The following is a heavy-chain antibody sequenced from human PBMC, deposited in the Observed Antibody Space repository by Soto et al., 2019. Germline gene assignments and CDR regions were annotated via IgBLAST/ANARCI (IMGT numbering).Heavy chain of an antibody. CDR2: VSFDGVNK. CDR3: ARDPDLIEAAGNYFDY. J-gene: IGHJ4*02. D-gene: IGHD6-13*01. CDR1: GFTLNTYS. Sequence: GGSLRLSCSVSGFTLNTYSMHWVRQAPGKGLEWVAVVSFDGVNKHYRDSVKGRFTISRDIAKNMLYLQMTSLRLEDAALYYCARDPDLIEAAGNYFDYWGQGTLVTVSS. V-gene: IGHV3-30-3*01.